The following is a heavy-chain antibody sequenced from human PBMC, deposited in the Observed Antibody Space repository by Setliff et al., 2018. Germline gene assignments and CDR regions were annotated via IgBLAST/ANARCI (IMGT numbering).Heavy chain of an antibody. D-gene: IGHD3-10*01. CDR3: ARDHAYGSRFDYYYYNMDV. CDR2: ISGSGGST. Sequence: ETLSLTCAVSGYSISSGYYWGWIRQPPGKGLEWVSAISGSGGSTYFADSVKGRFTISRDNSKNSLYLQRNSLRAEDTAVYYCARDHAYGSRFDYYYYNMDVWGQGTTVTVSS. CDR1: GYSISSGYY. V-gene: IGHV3-23*01. J-gene: IGHJ6*02.